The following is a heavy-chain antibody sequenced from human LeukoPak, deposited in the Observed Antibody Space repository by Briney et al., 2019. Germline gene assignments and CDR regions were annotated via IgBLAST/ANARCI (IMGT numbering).Heavy chain of an antibody. CDR1: AGSISSSDYY. J-gene: IGHJ4*02. CDR2: IFYSGTT. Sequence: SETLSLTCTVSAGSISSSDYYWGWIRQPPGKGLEWIGSIFYSGTTYYNPSLKSRITISVDTSKNQFSLKLSSVTAADTAVYYCARVAVAGTSFDYWGQGTLVTVSS. D-gene: IGHD6-19*01. CDR3: ARVAVAGTSFDY. V-gene: IGHV4-39*01.